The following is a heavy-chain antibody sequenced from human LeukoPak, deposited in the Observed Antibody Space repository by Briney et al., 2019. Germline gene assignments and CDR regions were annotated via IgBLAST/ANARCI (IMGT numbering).Heavy chain of an antibody. CDR3: ARGGVYCSSVSCSVDY. CDR1: GCTFGDYA. D-gene: IGHD2-2*01. V-gene: IGHV3-49*03. J-gene: IGHJ4*02. CDR2: IRSKPYGGTT. Sequence: GGSLRLSCTASGCTFGDYAMSWFRQAPGKGLEWVGFIRSKPYGGTTENAASVKGRFTISRDDSKSIAYLQMNSLKTEDTAVYYCARGGVYCSSVSCSVDYWGQGILVTVSS.